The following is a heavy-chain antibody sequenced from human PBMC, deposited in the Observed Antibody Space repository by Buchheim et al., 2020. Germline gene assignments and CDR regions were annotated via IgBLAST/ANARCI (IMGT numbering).Heavy chain of an antibody. CDR3: GRDLSGSQDY. D-gene: IGHD1-26*01. V-gene: IGHV3-74*01. Sequence: EVQLEESGGGLVQPGGSLRLSCAASGFTFSTYWMHWVRQVPGKGLVWVSRTNEDGSMTDYADSVKGRFTIPRDNAENTRYLHMNSLRVEDTAMYYCGRDLSGSQDYWGQGTL. CDR1: GFTFSTYW. CDR2: TNEDGSMT. J-gene: IGHJ4*02.